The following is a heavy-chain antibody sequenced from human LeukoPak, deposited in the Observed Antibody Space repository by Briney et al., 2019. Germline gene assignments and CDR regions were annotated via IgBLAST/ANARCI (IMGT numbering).Heavy chain of an antibody. CDR2: IYYSGST. CDR3: ARGSYKSITMIVVVNYYFDY. J-gene: IGHJ4*02. CDR1: GGSISSSIYY. Sequence: SETLSLTCTVSGGSISSSIYYWGWIRQPPGKGLEWIGSIYYSGSTYYNPSLKSRVTISVDTSKNQFSLKLSSVTAADTAVYYCARGSYKSITMIVVVNYYFDYWGQGTLVTVSS. V-gene: IGHV4-39*01. D-gene: IGHD3-22*01.